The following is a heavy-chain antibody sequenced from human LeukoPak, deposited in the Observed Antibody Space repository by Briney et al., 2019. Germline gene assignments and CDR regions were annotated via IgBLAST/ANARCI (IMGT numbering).Heavy chain of an antibody. CDR2: IRFDGSNR. Sequence: GGSLKLSCAASGFTTATYGLHWVRQAPGKGLEWLAFIRFDGSNRYYADSVKGRFTISRDSSKNTLYLQMNSLRAEDTAVYYCAKSRGESRGASNYWGQGTLVTVSS. CDR3: AKSRGESRGASNY. J-gene: IGHJ4*02. V-gene: IGHV3-30*02. D-gene: IGHD1-26*01. CDR1: GFTTATYG.